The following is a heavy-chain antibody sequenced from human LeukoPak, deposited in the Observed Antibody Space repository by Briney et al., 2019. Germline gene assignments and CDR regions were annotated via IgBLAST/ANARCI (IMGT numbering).Heavy chain of an antibody. CDR2: ISGSGGST. J-gene: IGHJ4*02. V-gene: IGHV3-23*01. CDR3: ARGSGSSDY. Sequence: GGSLRLSCAASGFTFSSYAMSWVRQAPGKGLEWVSAISGSGGSTSYADSVKGRFTVSRDNFKNALYLQMNSLRAEGTAVYYCARGSGSSDYWGQGTLVTVSS. D-gene: IGHD3-10*01. CDR1: GFTFSSYA.